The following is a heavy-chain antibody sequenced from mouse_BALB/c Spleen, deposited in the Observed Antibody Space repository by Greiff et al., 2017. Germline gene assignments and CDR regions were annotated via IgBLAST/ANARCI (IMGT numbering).Heavy chain of an antibody. D-gene: IGHD6-2*01. Sequence: EVHLVESGGGLVKLGGSLKLSCAASGFTFSSYYMSWVRQTPEKRLELVAAINSNGGSTYYPDPVKGRFTISRDNAKNTLYLQMSSLKSEDTALYYCARHLSNAMDYWGQGTSVTVSS. CDR1: GFTFSSYY. CDR3: ARHLSNAMDY. CDR2: INSNGGST. V-gene: IGHV5-6-2*01. J-gene: IGHJ4*01.